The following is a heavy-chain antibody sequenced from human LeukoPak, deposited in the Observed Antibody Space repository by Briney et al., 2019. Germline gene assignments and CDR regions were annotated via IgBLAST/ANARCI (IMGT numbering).Heavy chain of an antibody. CDR3: ARDRFMVRGVMVGTFDL. CDR1: GFTFSDYA. Sequence: GGSLRLSCAASGFTFSDYAMHWVRQAPGKGLEWVEVIGYDGSNKYDADSVKGRFTISRDNSKNMMYLQMNSLRAEDTAVYYCARDRFMVRGVMVGTFDLWGQGTMVTVSS. J-gene: IGHJ3*01. V-gene: IGHV3-33*01. CDR2: IGYDGSNK. D-gene: IGHD3-10*01.